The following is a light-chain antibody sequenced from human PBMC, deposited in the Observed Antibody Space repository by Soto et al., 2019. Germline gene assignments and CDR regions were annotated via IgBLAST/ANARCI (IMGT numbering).Light chain of an antibody. CDR2: GAS. Sequence: IQLTQSPSSLSASVGDRVTISCRASQGIANFLAWYQQKPGKAPKLLIYGASTLQSGVPSRFSGSVSGTDFTLTISSLQPEDFATYYCQQLNSFPIPFGTGTKVDIK. J-gene: IGKJ3*01. V-gene: IGKV1-9*01. CDR3: QQLNSFPIP. CDR1: QGIANF.